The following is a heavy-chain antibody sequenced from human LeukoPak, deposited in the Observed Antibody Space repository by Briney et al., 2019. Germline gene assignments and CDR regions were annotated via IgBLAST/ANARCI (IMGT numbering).Heavy chain of an antibody. D-gene: IGHD7-27*01. CDR3: ARDRCHWGSCVWGGFDI. CDR2: ISAYNGNT. J-gene: IGHJ3*02. V-gene: IGHV1-18*01. Sequence: WASVKVSCKASGYTFTSYGISWVRQAPGQGLEWMGWISAYNGNTNYAQKLQGRVTMTTDTSTSTAYMELRSLRSDDTAVYYCARDRCHWGSCVWGGFDIWGQGTLVTVSS. CDR1: GYTFTSYG.